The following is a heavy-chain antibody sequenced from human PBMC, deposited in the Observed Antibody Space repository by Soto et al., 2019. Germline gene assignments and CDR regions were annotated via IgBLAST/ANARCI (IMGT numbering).Heavy chain of an antibody. D-gene: IGHD2-2*01. J-gene: IGHJ2*01. CDR2: INPDSGGT. CDR3: AIRTGQLAIISEFDGDWFFEV. V-gene: IGHV1-2*02. Sequence: GASVKVSCKASGYTFTDYYIHWVRQAPGQGLEWVGWINPDSGGTNLAQRFQGRVTMTSDTSINTAYMELSSLRSDDTAVYCCAIRTGQLAIISEFDGDWFFEVWGRGTLVTVSS. CDR1: GYTFTDYY.